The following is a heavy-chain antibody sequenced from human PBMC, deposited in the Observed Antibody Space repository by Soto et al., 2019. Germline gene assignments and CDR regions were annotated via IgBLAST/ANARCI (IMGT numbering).Heavy chain of an antibody. CDR3: AKDQGYSTSYYGYVDL. D-gene: IGHD6-13*01. CDR2: ITWNSGII. J-gene: IGHJ2*01. Sequence: GGSLRLSCAASGFTVSSNYMSWVRQAPGKGLEWVSGITWNSGIIGYADSVKGRFTISRDNAKNSLYLQMNSLRPEDTALYYCAKDQGYSTSYYGYVDLWGRGTLVTVSS. CDR1: GFTVSSNY. V-gene: IGHV3-9*01.